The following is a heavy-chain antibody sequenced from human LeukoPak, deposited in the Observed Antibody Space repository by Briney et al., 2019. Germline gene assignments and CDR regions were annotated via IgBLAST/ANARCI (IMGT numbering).Heavy chain of an antibody. CDR3: ARVLRYCSGGNCYSGGLGYMDV. D-gene: IGHD2-15*01. Sequence: GGSLRLSCAASGFTFSSYSMNWVRQAPGKGLEWVSYISGSGSTIYYADSVKGRFTISRDNAKNSLYLQMNSLRAEDTAVYYCARVLRYCSGGNCYSGGLGYMDVWGKGTTVTISS. CDR2: ISGSGSTI. CDR1: GFTFSSYS. V-gene: IGHV3-48*01. J-gene: IGHJ6*03.